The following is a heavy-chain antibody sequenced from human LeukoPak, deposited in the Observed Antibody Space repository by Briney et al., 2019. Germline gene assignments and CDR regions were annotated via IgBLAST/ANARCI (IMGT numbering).Heavy chain of an antibody. D-gene: IGHD3-10*01. CDR3: ARTTMVRGTYYMDV. Sequence: SETLSLTCTVSGGSISNKYWSWIRQPPGKGLEWIGYIYYSGSTNYNPSLKSRVTILVDTSKNQFSLKLSSVTAADTAVYYCARTTMVRGTYYMDVWGKGTTVTISS. CDR1: GGSISNKY. CDR2: IYYSGST. J-gene: IGHJ6*03. V-gene: IGHV4-59*12.